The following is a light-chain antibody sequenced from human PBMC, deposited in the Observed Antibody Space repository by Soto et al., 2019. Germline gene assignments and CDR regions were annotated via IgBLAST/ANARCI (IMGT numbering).Light chain of an antibody. J-gene: IGKJ1*01. CDR3: QQYGSAGT. V-gene: IGKV3-20*01. CDR1: QSVSNNY. Sequence: FFTQSPGTLSLSTAERATLSCGASQSVSNNYLAWYQQKPGQAPRLLIDGAYNRATGIPDRFSGSGSGTDFTLTISRLAPEDFAVYYCQQYGSAGTFGHGTKVDIK. CDR2: GAY.